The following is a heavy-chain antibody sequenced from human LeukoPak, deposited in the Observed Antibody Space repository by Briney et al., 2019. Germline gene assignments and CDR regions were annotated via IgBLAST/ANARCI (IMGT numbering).Heavy chain of an antibody. CDR3: ARGHYGDYPLGY. Sequence: GGSLRLSCAASGFTFSSYSMNWVRQAPGKGLEWVSSISSSSSCIYYADSVKGRFTISRDNAKNSLYLQMNSLRAEDTAVYYCARGHYGDYPLGYWGQGTLVTVSS. J-gene: IGHJ4*02. CDR2: ISSSSSCI. CDR1: GFTFSSYS. D-gene: IGHD4-17*01. V-gene: IGHV3-21*01.